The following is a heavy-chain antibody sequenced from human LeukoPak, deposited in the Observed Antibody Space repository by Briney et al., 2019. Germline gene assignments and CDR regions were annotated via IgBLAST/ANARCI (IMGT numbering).Heavy chain of an antibody. CDR3: ARWASGTRAFDY. J-gene: IGHJ4*02. D-gene: IGHD1-7*01. CDR1: GDSVITTNYY. V-gene: IGHV4-39*01. Sequence: PSETLSLTCTVSGDSVITTNYYGGWIRQPPGKGLEWIGSIYYSGSTYYNPSLKSRAAISVDTSKNQFSLKLSSVTAADTAVYYCARWASGTRAFDYWGQGTLVTVSS. CDR2: IYYSGST.